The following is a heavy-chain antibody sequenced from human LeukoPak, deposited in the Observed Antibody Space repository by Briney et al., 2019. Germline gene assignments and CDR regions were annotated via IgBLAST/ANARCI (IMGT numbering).Heavy chain of an antibody. CDR2: VNSSGGST. V-gene: IGHV1-46*01. CDR1: GYTFSSYH. J-gene: IGHJ4*02. D-gene: IGHD6-13*01. CDR3: ARVGSSTWYESDY. Sequence: ASVKLSCKASGYTFSSYHLHWVRQAPGQGLEWMGIVNSSGGSTSYAQKFQGRVTMTRDTSTSTVYMELSSLRSEDTAVYYCARVGSSTWYESDYWGQGTLVTVSS.